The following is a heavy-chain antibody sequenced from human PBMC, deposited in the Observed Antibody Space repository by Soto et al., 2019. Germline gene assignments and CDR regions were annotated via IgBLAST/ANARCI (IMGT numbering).Heavy chain of an antibody. CDR2: IKSKTDGGTT. CDR3: TTGYCSSTSCYLGMDV. Sequence: GGSLRLSCAASGFTFSNAWMSWVRQAPGKGLEWVSRIKSKTDGGTTDYAAPVKGRFTISRDDSKNTLYLQMNSLKTEDTAVYYCTTGYCSSTSCYLGMDVWGQGTTVTVS. CDR1: GFTFSNAW. V-gene: IGHV3-15*01. J-gene: IGHJ6*02. D-gene: IGHD2-2*01.